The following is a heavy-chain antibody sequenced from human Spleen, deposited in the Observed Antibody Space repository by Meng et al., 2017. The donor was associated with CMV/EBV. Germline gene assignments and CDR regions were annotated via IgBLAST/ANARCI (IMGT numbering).Heavy chain of an antibody. J-gene: IGHJ4*02. CDR1: EYTFTDYY. D-gene: IGHD3-3*01. CDR3: ARGRLKYDFKGAPDY. CDR2: VNPRTGAT. V-gene: IGHV1-2*02. Sequence: ASVKVSCKASEYTFTDYYMNWVRQAPGQGLEWMGWVNPRTGATYYSQKFQGRVTLTRDTSISTAYMEVSSLRSDDTAMYYCARGRLKYDFKGAPDYWGQGTLVTVSS.